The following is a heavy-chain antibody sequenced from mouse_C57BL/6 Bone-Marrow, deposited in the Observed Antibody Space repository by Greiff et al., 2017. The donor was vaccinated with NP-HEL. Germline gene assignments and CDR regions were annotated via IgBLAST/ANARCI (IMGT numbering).Heavy chain of an antibody. D-gene: IGHD1-1*01. CDR2: LYPGDGAT. CDR1: GYAFSSSW. V-gene: IGHV1-82*01. J-gene: IGHJ4*01. CDR3: ARDYYGSSYLYAMDY. Sequence: VQLQQSGPELVKPGASVKISCKASGYAFSSSWMNWVKQRPGKGLEWIGRLYPGDGATNYNGKFKGKATLTADNSSSTAYMQLSSLTSEDSAVYFCARDYYGSSYLYAMDYWGQGTSVTVSS.